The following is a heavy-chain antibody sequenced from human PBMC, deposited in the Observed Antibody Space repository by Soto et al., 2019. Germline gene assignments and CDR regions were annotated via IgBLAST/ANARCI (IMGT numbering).Heavy chain of an antibody. CDR2: ISYDGSNK. V-gene: IGHV3-30*03. D-gene: IGHD3-16*01. Sequence: GGSLRLSCAASGFTFSSYGMHWVRQAPGKGLEWVAVISYDGSNKYYADSVKGRFTISRDNSKNTLYLQMNSLRAEDTAVYYCAYAGGDDAFDIWGQGTMVTVSS. J-gene: IGHJ3*02. CDR3: AYAGGDDAFDI. CDR1: GFTFSSYG.